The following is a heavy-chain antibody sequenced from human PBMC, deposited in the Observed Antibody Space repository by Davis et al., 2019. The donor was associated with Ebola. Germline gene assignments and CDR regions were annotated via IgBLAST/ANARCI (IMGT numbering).Heavy chain of an antibody. D-gene: IGHD4-17*01. CDR1: GGSISSYY. Sequence: MPSETLSLTCTVSGGSISSYYWSWIRQPPGKGREGIGYIYYSGSTNYNASLKSRLTISGDTSKNQFSLKLTSVTGADPAVYYCAREVAYASDFWGQGTLVTVSS. V-gene: IGHV4-59*01. J-gene: IGHJ4*02. CDR2: IYYSGST. CDR3: AREVAYASDF.